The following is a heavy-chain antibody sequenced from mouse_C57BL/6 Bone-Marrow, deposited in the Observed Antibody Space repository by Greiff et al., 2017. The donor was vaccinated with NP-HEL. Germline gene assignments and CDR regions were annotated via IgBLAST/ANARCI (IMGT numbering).Heavy chain of an antibody. CDR2: IHPSDSDT. D-gene: IGHD2-1*01. CDR3: AISAPYGIYFYFDV. Sequence: QVQLQQPGAELVKPGASVKVSCKASGYTFTSYWMHWVKQRPGQGLEWIGRIHPSDSDTNYNQKFKGKATLTVDKSSSTAYMQLRSLTSEDSAVYSCAISAPYGIYFYFDVWGTGTTVTVSS. CDR1: GYTFTSYW. V-gene: IGHV1-74*01. J-gene: IGHJ1*03.